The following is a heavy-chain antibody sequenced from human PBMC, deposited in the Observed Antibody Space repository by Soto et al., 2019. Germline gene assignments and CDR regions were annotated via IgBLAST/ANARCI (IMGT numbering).Heavy chain of an antibody. V-gene: IGHV3-7*05. CDR2: IKQDGSEK. CDR3: ARDNVAIAARDDYYYVMDV. J-gene: IGHJ6*02. D-gene: IGHD6-6*01. CDR1: GFTFSSYW. Sequence: GSLRLSCAASGFTFSSYWMSWVRQAPGKGLEWVANIKQDGSEKYYVDSVKGRFTISRDNAKNSLYLQMNSLRAEDTAVYYCARDNVAIAARDDYYYVMDVCGQGTTVTVSS.